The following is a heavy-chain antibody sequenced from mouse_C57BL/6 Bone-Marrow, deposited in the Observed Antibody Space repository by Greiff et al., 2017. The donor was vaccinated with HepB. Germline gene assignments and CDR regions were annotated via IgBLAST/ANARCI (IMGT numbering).Heavy chain of an antibody. V-gene: IGHV1-81*01. CDR1: GYTFTSYG. CDR3: ARRRDY. Sequence: QVQLQQSGAELARPGASVKLSCKASGYTFTSYGISWVKQRTGQGLEWIGEIYPRSGNTYYNEKFKGKATLTADKSSSTAYMEHRSLTSEDSAVYFCARRRDYWGQGTSVTVSS. J-gene: IGHJ4*01. CDR2: IYPRSGNT.